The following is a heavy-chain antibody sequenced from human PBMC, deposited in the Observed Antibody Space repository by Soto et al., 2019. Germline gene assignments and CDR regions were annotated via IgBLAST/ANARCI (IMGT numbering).Heavy chain of an antibody. D-gene: IGHD5-18*01. V-gene: IGHV1-46*01. CDR1: GYTFTSYY. CDR2: INPSGGST. J-gene: IGHJ6*02. CDR3: ARDRGYSYGYYYYGMDV. Sequence: QVQLVQSGAEVKKPRASVKVSCKASGYTFTSYYMHWVRQAPGQGLEWMGIINPSGGSTSYAQKFQGRVTMTRDTSTSTVYMELSSLRSEDTAVYYCARDRGYSYGYYYYGMDVWGQGTTVTVSS.